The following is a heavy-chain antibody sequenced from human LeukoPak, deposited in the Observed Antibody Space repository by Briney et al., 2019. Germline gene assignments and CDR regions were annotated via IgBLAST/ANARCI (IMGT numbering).Heavy chain of an antibody. V-gene: IGHV3-23*01. CDR2: ISGGGGST. Sequence: GGSLRLSCVASGLTFSAYGMSWISQSPDKGLEWVSAISGGGGSTYYADSAQGRFTISRGNSKNTLYLQMNSLRAEDTAVYYCVKDHASGWNLDFDFDSWGQGTLVAVSS. J-gene: IGHJ4*02. CDR3: VKDHASGWNLDFDFDS. CDR1: GLTFSAYG. D-gene: IGHD6-19*01.